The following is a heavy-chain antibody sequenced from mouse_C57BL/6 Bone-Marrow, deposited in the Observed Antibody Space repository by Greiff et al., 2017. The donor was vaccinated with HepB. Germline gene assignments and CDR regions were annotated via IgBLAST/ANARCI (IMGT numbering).Heavy chain of an antibody. J-gene: IGHJ1*03. V-gene: IGHV14-4*01. CDR1: GFNIKDDY. D-gene: IGHD1-1*01. CDR2: IDPENGDT. CDR3: TTPVVAPYWYFDV. Sequence: EVQLQQSGAELVRPGASVKLSCTASGFNIKDDYMHWVKQRPEQGLEWIGWIDPENGDTVYASKFQGKATITADTSSNTAYLQLSSLTSEDTAVYYCTTPVVAPYWYFDVWGTGTTVTVSS.